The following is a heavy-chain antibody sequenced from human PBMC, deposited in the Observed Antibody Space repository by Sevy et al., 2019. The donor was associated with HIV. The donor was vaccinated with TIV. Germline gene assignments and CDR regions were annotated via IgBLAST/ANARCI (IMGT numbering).Heavy chain of an antibody. CDR2: VSTSGST. J-gene: IGHJ4*02. Sequence: SETLSLTCTVSGDSINTYYWSWIRQPPGKGLEWIGYVSTSGSTNYNPPPKSRGTSSLDTSRNQVSLKVTSVTAADAAVYYCARLRWDLVVVPGATPGCYFDQWGQGTLVTVSS. D-gene: IGHD2-2*01. V-gene: IGHV4-4*08. CDR1: GDSINTYY. CDR3: ARLRWDLVVVPGATPGCYFDQ.